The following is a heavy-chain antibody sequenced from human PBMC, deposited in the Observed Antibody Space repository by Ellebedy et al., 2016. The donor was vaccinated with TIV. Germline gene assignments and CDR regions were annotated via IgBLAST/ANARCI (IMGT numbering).Heavy chain of an antibody. D-gene: IGHD2-21*01. CDR3: FAGRNY. CDR2: ITSNGNT. J-gene: IGHJ4*02. Sequence: PGGSLRLSCATSGFTFSIYAMSWVRHAPGKGLEWVSGITSNGNTYYADSVKGRFTISRDNSKNTVYVQMNSLRADDTALYYCFAGRNYWGQGTLVTVPS. CDR1: GFTFSIYA. V-gene: IGHV3-23*01.